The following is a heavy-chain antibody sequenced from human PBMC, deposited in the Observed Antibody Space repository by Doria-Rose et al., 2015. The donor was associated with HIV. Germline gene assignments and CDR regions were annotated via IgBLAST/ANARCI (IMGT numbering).Heavy chain of an antibody. CDR3: ARINSSRWYHKYYFDF. CDR1: GVSLSSPGMG. D-gene: IGHD6-13*01. Sequence: QITLKESGPVLVKPTETLTLTCTVSGVSLSSPGMGVSWIRQPPGKVLERLANIFSVDERSYKTSLKSRLTISTSTFKSQVVLTMTDIDPVDTATYYCARINSSRWYHKYYFDFWGQGTLVIVSA. V-gene: IGHV2-26*01. J-gene: IGHJ4*02. CDR2: IFSVDER.